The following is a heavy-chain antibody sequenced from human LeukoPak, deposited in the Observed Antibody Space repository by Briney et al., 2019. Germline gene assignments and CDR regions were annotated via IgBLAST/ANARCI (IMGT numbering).Heavy chain of an antibody. V-gene: IGHV1-2*02. CDR2: INPNSGGT. Sequence: ASVKVSCKASGYTFTGYYMHWVRQAPGQGLEWMGWINPNSGGTNYAQKFQGRVTMTRDTSISTAYMELSRLRSDDTAVYYCASEGYSYGYVYDAFDIWGQGTMVTVSS. CDR1: GYTFTGYY. J-gene: IGHJ3*02. CDR3: ASEGYSYGYVYDAFDI. D-gene: IGHD5-18*01.